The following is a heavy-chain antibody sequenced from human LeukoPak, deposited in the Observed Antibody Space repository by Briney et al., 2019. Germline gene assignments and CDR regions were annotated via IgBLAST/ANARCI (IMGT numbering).Heavy chain of an antibody. CDR2: IRYDGSNK. CDR1: GFTFSSYG. J-gene: IGHJ3*02. Sequence: GGSLRLSCAASGFTFSSYGMHWVRHAPGKGLEGVAFIRYDGSNKYYADSLKGRFTISRDNSKNTLYLQMNSLRAEDTAVYYCAKVAREFMGAFDIWGQGTMVTVSS. D-gene: IGHD3-10*01. CDR3: AKVAREFMGAFDI. V-gene: IGHV3-30*02.